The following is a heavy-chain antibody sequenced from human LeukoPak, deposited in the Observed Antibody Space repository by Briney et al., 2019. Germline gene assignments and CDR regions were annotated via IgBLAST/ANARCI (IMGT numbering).Heavy chain of an antibody. J-gene: IGHJ5*02. CDR2: IYYSGST. CDR1: GGSISSGGYY. CDR3: ARGIYGSGSPSWFDP. V-gene: IGHV4-31*03. Sequence: SETLSLTCTVSGGSISSGGYYWSWIRQHPGKGLEWIGYIYYSGSTYYNPSLKSRVTISVDTSKNQFSLRLSSVTAADTAVYYCARGIYGSGSPSWFDPWGQGTLVTVSS. D-gene: IGHD3-10*01.